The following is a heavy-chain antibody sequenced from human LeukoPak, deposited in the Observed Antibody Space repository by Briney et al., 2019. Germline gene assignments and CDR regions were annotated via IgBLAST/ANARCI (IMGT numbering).Heavy chain of an antibody. CDR3: AKVQPNDYGDQNGVDY. CDR1: GFTFDDYA. Sequence: PGGSLRLSYAASGFTFDDYAMHWVRQAPGKGLEWVSLISGDGGSTYYADSVKGRFTISRDNSKNSLYLQMNSLRTEDTALYYCAKVQPNDYGDQNGVDYWGQGTLVTVSS. J-gene: IGHJ4*02. CDR2: ISGDGGST. V-gene: IGHV3-43*02. D-gene: IGHD4-17*01.